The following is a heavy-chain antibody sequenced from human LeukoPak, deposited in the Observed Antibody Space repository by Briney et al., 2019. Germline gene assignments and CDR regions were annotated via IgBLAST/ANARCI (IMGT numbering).Heavy chain of an antibody. CDR2: IIPIFGTA. J-gene: IGHJ3*02. V-gene: IGHV1-69*13. CDR3: ARVAFGVVIHDALDI. CDR1: GGTFSSYA. D-gene: IGHD3-3*01. Sequence: ASVKVSCKASGGTFSSYAISWVRQAPGQGLEWMGGIIPIFGTANYAQKFQGRVTITADESTSTAYMELSSLRSEDTAVYYCARVAFGVVIHDALDIWGQGTMVTVSS.